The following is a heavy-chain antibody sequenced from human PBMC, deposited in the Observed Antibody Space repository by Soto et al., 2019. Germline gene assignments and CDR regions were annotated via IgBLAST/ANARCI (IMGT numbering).Heavy chain of an antibody. D-gene: IGHD2-21*01. CDR3: ARGGGDPPLAY. J-gene: IGHJ4*02. Sequence: QVQLVQSGAEVKKPGASVRISCRASGYTFTTYYLHWVRLAPGQGLEWVGMIEPARGGGTTYAQSLQGRVTLTKDTSTNTVYMDLSSLTSEDSAIYYCARGGGDPPLAYWGQGTQVTVTS. V-gene: IGHV1-46*01. CDR1: GYTFTTYY. CDR2: IEPARGGGT.